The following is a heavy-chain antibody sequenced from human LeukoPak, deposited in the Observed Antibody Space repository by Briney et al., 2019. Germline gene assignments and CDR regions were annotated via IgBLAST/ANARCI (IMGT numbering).Heavy chain of an antibody. CDR2: IYYSGST. V-gene: IGHV4-59*01. Sequence: PSETLSLTCTVSGGSISSYYWSWIRQPPGKGLEWIGYIYYSGSTNYNPSLKSRVTISVDTSKNQFSLKLSSVTAADTAVYYCARDLYQLLYVFDYWGQGTLVTVSS. D-gene: IGHD2-2*02. CDR3: ARDLYQLLYVFDY. J-gene: IGHJ4*02. CDR1: GGSISSYY.